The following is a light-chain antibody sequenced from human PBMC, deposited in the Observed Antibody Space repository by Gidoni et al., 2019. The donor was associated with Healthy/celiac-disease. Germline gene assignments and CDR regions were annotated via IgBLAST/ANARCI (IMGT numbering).Light chain of an antibody. Sequence: QSALTQPASVSGSPGPSITISCTGTSSDVGGYNYVSWYQQHPGKAPKLMIYDVSNRPSGVSNRFSGSKSDNTASLTISGLQAEDEADYYCSSYTSSSTLWVFGGGTKLTVL. CDR3: SSYTSSSTLWV. CDR2: DVS. CDR1: SSDVGGYNY. V-gene: IGLV2-14*01. J-gene: IGLJ2*01.